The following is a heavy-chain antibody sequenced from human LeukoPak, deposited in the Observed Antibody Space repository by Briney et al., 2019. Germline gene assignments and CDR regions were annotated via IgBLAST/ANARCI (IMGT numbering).Heavy chain of an antibody. V-gene: IGHV4-4*02. D-gene: IGHD6-19*01. CDR1: GVSISSSNW. CDR3: AGRHIAVAGTEYFDL. Sequence: PSGTLSLTCAVSGVSISSSNWWCWVRQPPGKGLEWIREISHSGSTNYNPSLKSRVTISVDKSKNYFSLKLTSVTAADTAVYFCAGRHIAVAGTEYFDLWGRGTLVTVSS. CDR2: ISHSGST. J-gene: IGHJ2*01.